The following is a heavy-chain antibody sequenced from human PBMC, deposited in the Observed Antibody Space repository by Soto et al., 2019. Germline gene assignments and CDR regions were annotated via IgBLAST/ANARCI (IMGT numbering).Heavy chain of an antibody. D-gene: IGHD3-9*01. CDR2: IYYSGST. CDR3: ASLTYYDILTGYYALFDY. V-gene: IGHV4-30-4*01. CDR1: GGSISSGDYY. Sequence: NPSETLSLTCTVSGGSISSGDYYWSWIRQPPGKGLEWIGYIYYSGSTYYNPSLKSRVTISVDTSKNQFSLKLSSVTAADTAVYYCASLTYYDILTGYYALFDYWGQGTLVTVSS. J-gene: IGHJ4*02.